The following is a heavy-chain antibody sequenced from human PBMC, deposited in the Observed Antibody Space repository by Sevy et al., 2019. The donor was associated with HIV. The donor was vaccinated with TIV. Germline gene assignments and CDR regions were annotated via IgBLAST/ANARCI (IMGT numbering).Heavy chain of an antibody. D-gene: IGHD2-8*01. V-gene: IGHV3-23*01. CDR2: LSFGCGGI. J-gene: IGHJ4*02. CDR3: AREGCTKPHDY. Sequence: GGSLRLSCAASGFTFSKYSMSWVRQPPGKGLEWVSTLSFGCGGINYEDSVKGRFTISGDNSKSSVYLQMNNLRPEDTAVYYCAREGCTKPHDYWGQGTLVTVSS. CDR1: GFTFSKYS.